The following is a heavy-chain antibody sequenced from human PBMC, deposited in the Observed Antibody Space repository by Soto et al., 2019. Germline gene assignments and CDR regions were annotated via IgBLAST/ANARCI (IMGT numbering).Heavy chain of an antibody. J-gene: IGHJ4*02. V-gene: IGHV1-3*01. CDR2: INAGNGNT. Sequence: ASVKVSCKASGYTFTSYAMHWVRQAPGQRLEWMGWINAGNGNTKYSQKFQGRVTITRDTSASTAYMELSSLRSEDTAVYYCARINDILTGYYRIYYFAYWGQGTLVTVSS. CDR1: GYTFTSYA. CDR3: ARINDILTGYYRIYYFAY. D-gene: IGHD3-9*01.